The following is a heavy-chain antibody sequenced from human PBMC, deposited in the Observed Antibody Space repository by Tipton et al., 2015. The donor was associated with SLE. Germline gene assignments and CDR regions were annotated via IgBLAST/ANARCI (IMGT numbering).Heavy chain of an antibody. J-gene: IGHJ2*01. CDR1: GGSISSYY. CDR2: IYYSGST. Sequence: TLSLTCTVSGGSISSYYWSWIRQPPGKGLQWIGYIYYSGSTNYNPSLKSRVTISVDTSKNQFSLRLRSVTAADTAVYYCARLIAVGTDYFDLWGRGTLVTVSS. CDR3: ARLIAVGTDYFDL. V-gene: IGHV4-59*01. D-gene: IGHD6-13*01.